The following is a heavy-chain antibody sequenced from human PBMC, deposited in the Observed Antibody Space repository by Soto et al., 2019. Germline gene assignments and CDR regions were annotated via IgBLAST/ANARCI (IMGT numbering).Heavy chain of an antibody. J-gene: IGHJ6*02. CDR2: INPKSGGT. D-gene: IGHD2-8*01. V-gene: IGHV1-2*04. CDR1: GYSFTDYH. Sequence: ASVKVSCKASGYSFTDYHIHWVRQPPGQGLEWLGRINPKSGGTSTAQKFQGWVTMTTDTSISTASMELTRLTSDDTAIYYCARGDSTDCSNGVCSFFYHHDMDVWGQGTTVTVSS. CDR3: ARGDSTDCSNGVCSFFYHHDMDV.